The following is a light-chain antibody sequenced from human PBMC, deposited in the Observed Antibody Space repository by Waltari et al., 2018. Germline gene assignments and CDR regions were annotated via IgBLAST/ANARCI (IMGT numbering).Light chain of an antibody. J-gene: IGLJ1*01. V-gene: IGLV2-14*01. CDR2: EVS. Sequence: QPALTQPASVSGAPGQSTTISCTGTSSDAGGFHYVSWYQQHPGTAPKLMIYEVSNRPSGVSNRFSGSKSGNTASLTISGLQAEDEADYYCSSYTSSSTLVFGTGTKVTVL. CDR3: SSYTSSSTLV. CDR1: SSDAGGFHY.